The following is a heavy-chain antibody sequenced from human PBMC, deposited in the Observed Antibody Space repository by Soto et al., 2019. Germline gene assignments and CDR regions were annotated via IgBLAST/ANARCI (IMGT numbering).Heavy chain of an antibody. CDR3: AREKATVIGFPGYYYGMDV. V-gene: IGHV3-9*01. D-gene: IGHD4-17*01. CDR2: ISWNSGSI. Sequence: GGSLRLSCAASGFTFDDYAMHWVRQAPGKGLEWVSGISWNSGSIGYADSVKGRFTISRDNAKNSLYLQMNSLRDEDTAVYYCAREKATVIGFPGYYYGMDVWGQGTTVTVSS. J-gene: IGHJ6*02. CDR1: GFTFDDYA.